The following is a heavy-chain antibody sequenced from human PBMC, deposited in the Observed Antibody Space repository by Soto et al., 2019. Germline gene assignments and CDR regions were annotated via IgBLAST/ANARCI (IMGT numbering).Heavy chain of an antibody. J-gene: IGHJ4*02. D-gene: IGHD1-1*01. V-gene: IGHV3-74*01. CDR2: ISDDGSTA. Sequence: EGSLSRSCSVSGFTFSAYWMHWVRQVPGKGLTWVSRISDDGSTATYADSVKGRFVISRDNAKNSLYLEMNTLRADDSGLYYCARGPRVSSTGTGAHWGRGTLVTV. CDR3: ARGPRVSSTGTGAH. CDR1: GFTFSAYW.